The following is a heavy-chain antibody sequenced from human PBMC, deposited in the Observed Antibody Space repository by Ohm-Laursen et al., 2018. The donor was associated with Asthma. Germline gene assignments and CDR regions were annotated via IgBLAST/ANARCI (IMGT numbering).Heavy chain of an antibody. CDR1: GFTFRSYA. J-gene: IGHJ4*02. V-gene: IGHV3-48*01. D-gene: IGHD6-13*01. CDR2: ISSSGTTI. CDR3: ARRAGYSSSWDFDY. Sequence: SLRLSCAASGFTFRSYAINWVRQAPGKGLDWVSYISSSGTTIYYADSVKGRFTISRDNAKNSLYLQMNSLRAEDTAVYYCARRAGYSSSWDFDYWGQGTLVTVSS.